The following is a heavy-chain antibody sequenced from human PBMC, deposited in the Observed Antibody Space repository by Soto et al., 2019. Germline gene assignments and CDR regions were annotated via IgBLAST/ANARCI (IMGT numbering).Heavy chain of an antibody. V-gene: IGHV4-39*01. CDR3: AKTPSGWYDS. Sequence: QLHLQESGPILVKPSETLSLTCTVSGGSIRGSDDYWAWIRQSPGKGLEYIGSVFYTGSAYYNPSLKSRVTIVADTSTNRFFLNLKSVTATDTAVYYCAKTPSGWYDSWGQGTLVTVSS. CDR2: VFYTGSA. CDR1: GGSIRGSDDY. J-gene: IGHJ5*01. D-gene: IGHD1-26*01.